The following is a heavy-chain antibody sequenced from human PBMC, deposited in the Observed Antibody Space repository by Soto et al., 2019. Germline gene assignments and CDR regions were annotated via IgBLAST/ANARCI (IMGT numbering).Heavy chain of an antibody. J-gene: IGHJ4*02. CDR2: INAGNGNT. CDR3: ARESLGYCSGGSCYGFDY. Sequence: ASVKVSCKASGYTFTSYAMHWVRQAPGQRLEWMGWINAGNGNTKYSQKFQGRVTITRDTSASTAYMELSSLRSEDTAVYYCARESLGYCSGGSCYGFDYWGQGTLVTVSS. D-gene: IGHD2-15*01. V-gene: IGHV1-3*01. CDR1: GYTFTSYA.